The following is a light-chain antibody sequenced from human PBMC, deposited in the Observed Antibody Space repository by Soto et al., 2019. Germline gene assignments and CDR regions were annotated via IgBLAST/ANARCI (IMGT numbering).Light chain of an antibody. Sequence: IVLTQSPGTLSLSPGESATLSCRASQSVGRNYLAWFQHKPDQAPRLLIYDSSNRATGVPDSFSGSGSGTDFTLSVTRLEPEDFAVYYCHQYAVSPLTFGGGTTVEIK. CDR2: DSS. V-gene: IGKV3-20*01. CDR1: QSVGRNY. J-gene: IGKJ4*01. CDR3: HQYAVSPLT.